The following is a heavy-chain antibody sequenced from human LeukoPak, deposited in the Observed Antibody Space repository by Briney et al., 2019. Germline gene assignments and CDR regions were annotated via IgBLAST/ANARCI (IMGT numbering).Heavy chain of an antibody. CDR1: GGSISSGSYY. CDR3: ARGVGSSSRVRYSYMDV. J-gene: IGHJ6*03. D-gene: IGHD2-2*01. V-gene: IGHV4-61*02. Sequence: SETLSLTCTVSGGSISSGSYYWSWIRQPAGKGLEWFGRIYTSWSTNYNPSLKSRVSISIDTSKNQFSLKLSSVTAADTAVYYCARGVGSSSRVRYSYMDVWGKGTTVTVSS. CDR2: IYTSWST.